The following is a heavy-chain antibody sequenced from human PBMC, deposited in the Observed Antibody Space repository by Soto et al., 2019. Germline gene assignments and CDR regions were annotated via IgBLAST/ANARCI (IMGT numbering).Heavy chain of an antibody. CDR3: ARVTGTKGRWFDP. Sequence: SQTLSLTCVISGDSVSSNSAAWNWIRQSPLRGLEWLGRTYYRSKWYNDYAVSVKSRITINPDTSKNQFSLQLNSVTPEDTAVYYCARVTGTKGRWFDPWGQGTLVTVSS. D-gene: IGHD1-7*01. CDR1: GDSVSSNSAA. V-gene: IGHV6-1*01. CDR2: TYYRSKWYN. J-gene: IGHJ5*02.